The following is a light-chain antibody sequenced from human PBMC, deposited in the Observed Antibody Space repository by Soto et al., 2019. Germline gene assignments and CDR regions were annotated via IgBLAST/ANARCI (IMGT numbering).Light chain of an antibody. CDR2: DAS. CDR1: RDIGSD. CDR3: LQHNDYAWT. Sequence: IQMTQSPSTLSASVGDRITITCRASRDIGSDLSWYQQKPGKAPTLLIYDASNLPSGVPSRFRGSRSGTDFTLTVSSLQPEDFANYYCLQHNDYAWTFGQGTKVDIK. J-gene: IGKJ1*01. V-gene: IGKV1-6*01.